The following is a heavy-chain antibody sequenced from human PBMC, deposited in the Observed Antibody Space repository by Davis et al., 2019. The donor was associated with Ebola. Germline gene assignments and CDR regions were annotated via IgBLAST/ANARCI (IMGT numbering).Heavy chain of an antibody. CDR3: AKDATPPYQLLDY. CDR1: GFTFSSYA. Sequence: GESLKISCAASGFTFSSYAMSWVRQAPGKGLEWVSAISGSGGSTYYADSVKGRFTISRDNSKNTLYLQMNSLRAEDTAVYYCAKDATPPYQLLDYWGQGTLVTVSS. V-gene: IGHV3-23*01. CDR2: ISGSGGST. J-gene: IGHJ4*02. D-gene: IGHD2-2*01.